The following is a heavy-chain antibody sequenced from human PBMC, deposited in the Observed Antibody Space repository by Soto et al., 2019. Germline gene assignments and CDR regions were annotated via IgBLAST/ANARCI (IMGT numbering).Heavy chain of an antibody. CDR1: GYIFTSHG. D-gene: IGHD6-19*01. V-gene: IGHV1-18*01. CDR3: ARDSGQWPVYE. CDR2: ISTYNGNT. Sequence: QVQLVQSGAEVKKPGASVKVSCKASGYIFTSHGISWVRQAPGQGLEWMGRISTYNGNTKYAQKLQGRVTMTTDTSASIAYMELRSVRSIDTAEYHCARDSGQWPVYEWGQRPLVTVSS. J-gene: IGHJ1*01.